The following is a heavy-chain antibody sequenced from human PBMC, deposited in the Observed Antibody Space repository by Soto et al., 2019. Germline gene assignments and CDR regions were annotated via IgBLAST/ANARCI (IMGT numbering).Heavy chain of an antibody. D-gene: IGHD4-4*01. Sequence: QVQLVQSGAEVKEPGASVKVSCKASGYTFTSYGISWVRQAPGQGLEWMGYIGAYNDNANYAQNFQGRVAMTMVTSTTTAYMELRSLRSDDTAVYYCARDYFSDYVFDYWGQGTLVTVSS. CDR3: ARDYFSDYVFDY. CDR2: IGAYNDNA. J-gene: IGHJ4*02. CDR1: GYTFTSYG. V-gene: IGHV1-18*01.